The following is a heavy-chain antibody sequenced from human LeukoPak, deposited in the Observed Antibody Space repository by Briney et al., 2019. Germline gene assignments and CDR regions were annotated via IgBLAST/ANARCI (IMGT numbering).Heavy chain of an antibody. Sequence: ASVKFSCKASGYTFTGYYLHWVRQAPGQGLEWMGWIDPNSGGTNYVQKFQGRVTMTRDTSISTAYMALSRLRSDDTAMYFCSRDSTSRPCDYWGQGTLVTVSS. CDR3: SRDSTSRPCDY. V-gene: IGHV1-2*02. CDR1: GYTFTGYY. D-gene: IGHD2-2*01. J-gene: IGHJ4*02. CDR2: IDPNSGGT.